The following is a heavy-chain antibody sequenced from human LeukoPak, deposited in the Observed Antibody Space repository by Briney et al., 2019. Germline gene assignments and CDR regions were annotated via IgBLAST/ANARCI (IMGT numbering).Heavy chain of an antibody. V-gene: IGHV3-66*02. Sequence: GGSLRLSCAASGFTVSSNYMSWVRQAPGKGLEWVSVIYSGGSTYYADSVKGRFTISRDNSKNTLYLQMNSLRAEDTAVYYCARGPYSSPSWFDPWGQGTLVTVSS. CDR3: ARGPYSSPSWFDP. CDR2: IYSGGST. CDR1: GFTVSSNY. D-gene: IGHD6-6*01. J-gene: IGHJ5*02.